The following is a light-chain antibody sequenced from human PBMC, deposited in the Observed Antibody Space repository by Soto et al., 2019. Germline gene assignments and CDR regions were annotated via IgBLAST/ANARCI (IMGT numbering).Light chain of an antibody. J-gene: IGLJ2*01. CDR1: SSDVGAYHS. Sequence: QSALTQPASVSGSPGQSFTISCTGTSSDVGAYHSVSWYQQHPGTAPKLLIYDNNKRPSGIPDRFSGSKSGTSATLGITGLQTGDEADYYCGTWDSSLSAGVFGGGTQLTVL. CDR2: DNN. CDR3: GTWDSSLSAGV. V-gene: IGLV1-51*01.